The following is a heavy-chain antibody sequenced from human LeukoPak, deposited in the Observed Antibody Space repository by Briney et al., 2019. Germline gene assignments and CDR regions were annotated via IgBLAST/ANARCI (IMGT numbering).Heavy chain of an antibody. D-gene: IGHD5-18*01. J-gene: IGHJ4*02. V-gene: IGHV4-59*08. CDR2: IYDSGST. CDR3: ARQGEYSYGYLDY. Sequence: SETLCLTCTVSGGSISSYYLSWIRQTPGKGLEWIGYIYDSGSTNYNPSLKSRVTISVDTSKNQFSLKLSSVTAADTAVYYCARQGEYSYGYLDYWGQGTLVTVSS. CDR1: GGSISSYY.